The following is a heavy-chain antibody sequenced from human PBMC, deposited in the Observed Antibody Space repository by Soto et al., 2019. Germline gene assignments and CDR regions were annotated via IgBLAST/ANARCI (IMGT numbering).Heavy chain of an antibody. CDR3: ARVRLSRNFGVVTPKYYYYMDV. CDR2: INHSGST. Sequence: PSETLSLTCAVYGGSFSGYYWSWIRQPPGKGLEWIGEINHSGSTNYNPSLKSRVTISVDTSKNQFSLKLSSVTAADTAVYYCARVRLSRNFGVVTPKYYYYMDVWGKGTTVTVSS. CDR1: GGSFSGYY. D-gene: IGHD3-3*01. J-gene: IGHJ6*03. V-gene: IGHV4-34*01.